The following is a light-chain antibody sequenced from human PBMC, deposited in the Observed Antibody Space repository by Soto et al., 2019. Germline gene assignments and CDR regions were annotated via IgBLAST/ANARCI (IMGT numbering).Light chain of an antibody. V-gene: IGLV2-14*01. Sequence: QSALTQPASVSGSPGQSITISCTGASSDVGGYNYVSWYQQHPGKAPKLMIYEVSHRPSEISNRFSGSKSGNTASLTISGLQAEDEADYYCRSYTSSTTLHVFGTGTKVTVL. J-gene: IGLJ1*01. CDR1: SSDVGGYNY. CDR3: RSYTSSTTLHV. CDR2: EVS.